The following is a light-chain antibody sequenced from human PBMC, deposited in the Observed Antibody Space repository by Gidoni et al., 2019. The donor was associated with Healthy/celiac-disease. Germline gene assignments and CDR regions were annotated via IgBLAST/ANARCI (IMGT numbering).Light chain of an antibody. V-gene: IGKV1-39*01. CDR3: QQSYSTPRT. CDR2: AAS. Sequence: DIKMTQSTSSLSAAVGDRVTITCRASQSISSYLNWYQQKQGKAPQLLIYAASSLQSGVPSRFSGSGSGTDFTLTISSMQPEDFATYYCQQSYSTPRTFGQGTKVEIK. J-gene: IGKJ1*01. CDR1: QSISSY.